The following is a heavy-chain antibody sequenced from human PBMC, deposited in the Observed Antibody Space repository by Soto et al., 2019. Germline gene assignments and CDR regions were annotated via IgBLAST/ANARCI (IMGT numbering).Heavy chain of an antibody. V-gene: IGHV1-8*01. CDR3: ARAQRDYDFWSGYSQDHYYGMDV. Sequence: ASVKVSCKASGYTFTSYDINWVLQGTGQGLEWMGWMNPNSGNTGYAQKFQGRVTMTRNTSISTAYMELSSLRSEDTAVYYCARAQRDYDFWSGYSQDHYYGMDVWGQGTTVTVS. D-gene: IGHD3-3*01. J-gene: IGHJ6*02. CDR2: MNPNSGNT. CDR1: GYTFTSYD.